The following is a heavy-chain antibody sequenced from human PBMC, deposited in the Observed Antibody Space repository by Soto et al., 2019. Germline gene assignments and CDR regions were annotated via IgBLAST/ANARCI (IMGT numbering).Heavy chain of an antibody. CDR3: ARDSPPPTFDI. J-gene: IGHJ3*02. CDR1: GYAFTSCG. Sequence: TPVKAACKASGYAFTSCGISWLRQDPGQGLEWMRWISAYNGNTNYAQKHQGRVTMTTDTSTSTAYMELRSLRYDDTAVYYCARDSPPPTFDIWGQGTMLTVSS. V-gene: IGHV1-18*01. CDR2: ISAYNGNT.